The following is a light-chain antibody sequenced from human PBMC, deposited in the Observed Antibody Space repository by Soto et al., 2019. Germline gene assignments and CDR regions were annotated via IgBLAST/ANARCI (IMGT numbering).Light chain of an antibody. J-gene: IGKJ1*01. CDR2: GAS. CDR3: QHYGHALWA. CDR1: QSVTSDY. V-gene: IGKV3-20*01. Sequence: DIVLTQSPGTLSLSPGERAALSCRASQSVTSDYLAWYQQKPGQSPRLLMSGASRRATGVPDRFSGSGSGTDFTLTISRLEPEDFAVYYCQHYGHALWAFGQGTKVDIK.